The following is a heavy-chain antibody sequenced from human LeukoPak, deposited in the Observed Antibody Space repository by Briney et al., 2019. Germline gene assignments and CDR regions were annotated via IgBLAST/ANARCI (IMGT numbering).Heavy chain of an antibody. CDR1: GGSXSSXGYY. V-gene: IGHV4-30-2*01. CDR2: IYRSGST. CDR3: ARGGATPTDY. D-gene: IGHD1-26*01. J-gene: IGHJ4*02. Sequence: TLSLTCTVSGGSXSSXGYYWSWIRQPXGKXLEWIGYIYRSGSTYYNPSLKSRVTISVDRSKNQFSLKLSSVTAADTAVYYCARGGATPTDYWGQGTLVTVSS.